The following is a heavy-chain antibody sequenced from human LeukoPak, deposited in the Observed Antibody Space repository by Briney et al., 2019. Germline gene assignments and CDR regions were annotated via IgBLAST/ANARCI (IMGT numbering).Heavy chain of an antibody. CDR1: GFTFSSYE. CDR2: ISSSGSTI. CDR3: ARASSSWYLGAFDY. J-gene: IGHJ4*02. Sequence: GGSLRLSCAASGFTFSSYEMNWVRQAPGKGLEWVSYISSSGSTIYYADSVKGRSTISRDNAKNSLYLQMNSLRAEDTAVYYCARASSSWYLGAFDYWGQGTLVTVSS. V-gene: IGHV3-48*03. D-gene: IGHD6-13*01.